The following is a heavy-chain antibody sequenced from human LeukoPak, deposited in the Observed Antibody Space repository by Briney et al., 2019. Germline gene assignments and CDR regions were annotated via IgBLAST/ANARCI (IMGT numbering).Heavy chain of an antibody. D-gene: IGHD5-12*01. CDR2: IVKTGGST. CDR1: GFTFSDCA. J-gene: IGHJ4*02. Sequence: GGSLRLSCAASGFTFSDCAMTWVRQAPGKGLEWVSAIVKTGGSTYADSVKGRFTISRDSRKNTLYLQMDSLKPEDTAVYYCATSTRGYTYTLDYWGQGTLVTVSS. CDR3: ATSTRGYTYTLDY. V-gene: IGHV3-23*01.